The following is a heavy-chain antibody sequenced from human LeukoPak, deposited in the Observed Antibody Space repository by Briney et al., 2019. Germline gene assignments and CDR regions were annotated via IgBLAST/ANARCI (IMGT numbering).Heavy chain of an antibody. J-gene: IGHJ6*02. CDR2: IIPIFGTA. CDR1: GGTFGSYA. Sequence: SVKVSCKASGGTFGSYAISWVRQAPGQGLEWMGGIIPIFGTANYAQKFQGRVTITADESTSTAYMELSSLRSEDTAVYYCARETQVLRYFGVWGQGTTVTVSS. CDR3: ARETQVLRYFGV. V-gene: IGHV1-69*13. D-gene: IGHD3-9*01.